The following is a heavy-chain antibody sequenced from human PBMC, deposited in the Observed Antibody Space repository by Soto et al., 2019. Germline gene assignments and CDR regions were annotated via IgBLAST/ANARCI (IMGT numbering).Heavy chain of an antibody. D-gene: IGHD2-15*01. CDR3: TTAHTFIVKVGNTGGGPFDY. J-gene: IGHJ4*02. Sequence: EVQLAESGGGLVQRGGSLRLSCAASGFIFSNAWMTWVRQAPGKGLEWVGRIASKSDGGTTDYAASVKGRFTISRDDSKNPCNLQLTSLKAEDTAVYYCTTAHTFIVKVGNTGGGPFDYWGQGTLVTVSS. CDR1: GFIFSNAW. V-gene: IGHV3-15*04. CDR2: IASKSDGGTT.